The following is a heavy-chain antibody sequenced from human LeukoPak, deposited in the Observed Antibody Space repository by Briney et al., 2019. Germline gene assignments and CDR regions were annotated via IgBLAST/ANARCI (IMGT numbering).Heavy chain of an antibody. J-gene: IGHJ6*02. D-gene: IGHD2-2*01. CDR1: GGSFSGYY. CDR3: ARGKTKYCSSTSCLDLDV. V-gene: IGHV4-34*09. Sequence: SETLSLTCAVYGGSFSGYYWSWIRQPPGKGLEWIGYIYYSGSTYYNPSLKSRVTISVDTSKNQFSLKLSSVTAADTAVYYCARGKTKYCSSTSCLDLDVWGQGTTVTVSS. CDR2: IYYSGST.